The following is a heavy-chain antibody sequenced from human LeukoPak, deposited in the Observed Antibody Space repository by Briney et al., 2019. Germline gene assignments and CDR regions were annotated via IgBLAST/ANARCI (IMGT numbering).Heavy chain of an antibody. CDR2: IYTSGST. J-gene: IGHJ6*02. CDR1: GGSISSYY. V-gene: IGHV4-4*07. Sequence: PSETLSLTCTISGGSISSYYWSWIRQPAGKGLEWIGRIYTSGSTNYNPSLKSRVTMSVDTSKNQFSLKLSSVTAADTAVYYCARDGCSSTNCRYQDGLDVWGQGTTVTVS. D-gene: IGHD2-2*01. CDR3: ARDGCSSTNCRYQDGLDV.